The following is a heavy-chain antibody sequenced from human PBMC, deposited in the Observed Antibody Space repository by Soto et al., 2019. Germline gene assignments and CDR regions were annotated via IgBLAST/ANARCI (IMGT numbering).Heavy chain of an antibody. J-gene: IGHJ4*02. CDR1: GGTFSSYA. CDR3: GRDGAGMGATFDY. CDR2: IIPMFGTT. D-gene: IGHD1-26*01. Sequence: QVQLVQSGAVVKKPGSSVKVSCKASGGTFSSYAMNWVRQAPGPGLEWMGGIIPMFGTTTYAQKFQGRVTITADESTSTVYMELTSLTSDDTAVYYCGRDGAGMGATFDYWGQGTLVTVSS. V-gene: IGHV1-69*12.